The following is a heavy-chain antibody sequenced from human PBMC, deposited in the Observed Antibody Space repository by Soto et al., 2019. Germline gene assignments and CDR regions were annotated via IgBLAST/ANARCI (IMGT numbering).Heavy chain of an antibody. D-gene: IGHD2-21*02. CDR2: IYYSGST. CDR3: ARGTDSSAYYGMDV. J-gene: IGHJ6*02. V-gene: IGHV4-39*01. CDR1: GGSISSSSYY. Sequence: KPSETLSLTCTVSGGSISSSSYYWCWIRQPPGKGLEWIGSIYYSGSTYYNPSLKSRVTISVDTSKNQFSLKLSSVTAADTAVYYCARGTDSSAYYGMDVWGQGTTVTVS.